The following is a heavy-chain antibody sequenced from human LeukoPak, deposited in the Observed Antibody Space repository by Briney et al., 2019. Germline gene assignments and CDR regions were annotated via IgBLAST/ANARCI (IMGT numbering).Heavy chain of an antibody. CDR3: ARHYVFVYGGSSFHF. Sequence: SETLSLTCTVSGGSISSYYWSWIRQPPGKGLEWIGYIYYSGSTNYNPSLKSRIAISLDTSKNQFSLDLSSVTAADTAIYYCARHYVFVYGGSSFHFWGQGTLVTVSS. CDR1: GGSISSYY. V-gene: IGHV4-59*08. CDR2: IYYSGST. J-gene: IGHJ4*02. D-gene: IGHD3-16*01.